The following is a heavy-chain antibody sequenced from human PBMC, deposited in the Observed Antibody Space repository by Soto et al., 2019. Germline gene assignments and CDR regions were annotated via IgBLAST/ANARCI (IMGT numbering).Heavy chain of an antibody. D-gene: IGHD3-16*01. CDR1: GFSVSSSY. J-gene: IGHJ5*02. CDR3: VRGQGGTNPNWLDP. Sequence: EVQLVESGGGLVQPGGSLRLSCAASGFSVSSSYLYWVRQAPGKGLECVSSIDLRGSTYYTDSVQGRFSLSRDNSKNTLYLQLSSLGAEDTAIYYCVRGQGGTNPNWLDPWGQGSLVTVSS. CDR2: IDLRGST. V-gene: IGHV3-66*01.